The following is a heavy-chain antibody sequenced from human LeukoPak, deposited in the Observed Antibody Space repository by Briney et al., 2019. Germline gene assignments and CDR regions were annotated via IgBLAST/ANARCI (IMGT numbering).Heavy chain of an antibody. CDR3: ARQYCSGGSCYRSYMDV. CDR1: GGTFSSYA. CDR2: IIPIFGTA. J-gene: IGHJ6*03. Sequence: SVKVSCKASGGTFSSYAISWVRQAPGQGLEWMGGIIPIFGTANYAQKFQGRVTITTDESTSTAYMELSSLRSEDTAVYYCARQYCSGGSCYRSYMDVWGKGTTVAVSS. V-gene: IGHV1-69*05. D-gene: IGHD2-15*01.